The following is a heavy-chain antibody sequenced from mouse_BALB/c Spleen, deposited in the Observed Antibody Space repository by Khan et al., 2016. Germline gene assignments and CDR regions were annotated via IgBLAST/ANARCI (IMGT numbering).Heavy chain of an antibody. CDR1: GYTFTSYW. CDR3: AYYGNYDY. Sequence: QVRLQQSGAELAKPGASVKLSCTASGYTFTSYWMHWVKQRPGQGLEWIGYINPSTGYTEYNQKFKDKATLTADKSSSTAYMQLSSLTSEDSAVYYCAYYGNYDYWGQGTTLTVSS. V-gene: IGHV1-7*01. J-gene: IGHJ2*01. CDR2: INPSTGYT. D-gene: IGHD2-1*01.